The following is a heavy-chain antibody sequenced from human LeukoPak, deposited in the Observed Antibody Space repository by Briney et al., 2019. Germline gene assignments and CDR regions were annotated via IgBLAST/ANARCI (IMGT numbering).Heavy chain of an antibody. CDR3: ARDSRWLQLGGFDY. D-gene: IGHD5-24*01. J-gene: IGHJ4*02. CDR2: ISYDGSNK. V-gene: IGHV3-30*03. CDR1: GFTFSSYS. Sequence: GGSLRLSCAASGFTFSSYSMNWVRQAPGKGLEWVAVISYDGSNKYYADSVKGRFTISRDNSKNTLYLQMNSLRAEDTAVYYCARDSRWLQLGGFDYWGQGTLVTVSS.